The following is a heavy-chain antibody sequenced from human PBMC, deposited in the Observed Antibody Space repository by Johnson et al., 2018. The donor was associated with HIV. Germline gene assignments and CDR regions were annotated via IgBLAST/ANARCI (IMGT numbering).Heavy chain of an antibody. J-gene: IGHJ3*02. V-gene: IGHV3-66*03. D-gene: IGHD2-21*02. CDR1: GFTVSSNY. CDR3: SRDPAYCGGDWCGAFDI. Sequence: VQLVESGGGLIQPGGSLRLSCAASGFTVSSNYMSWVRQAPGQGLEWVSVIYSGGSTGYADSVKGRFTISRDNARNSLYLQMSSLRAEDTAVYYCSRDPAYCGGDWCGAFDIWGQGTMVTVSS. CDR2: IYSGGST.